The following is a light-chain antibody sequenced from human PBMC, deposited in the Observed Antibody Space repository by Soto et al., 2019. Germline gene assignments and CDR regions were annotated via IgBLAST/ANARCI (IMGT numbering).Light chain of an antibody. CDR2: DAS. CDR1: QSISTY. Sequence: DIQMTQSPSSLSASVGDRVTITCRASQSISTYLNWYQQKPGKAPKLLIYDASSMQSGEPSRFSGSGSETDFTLTITSLQPDDSATYYCQQGFSPHWTFGQGTKV. CDR3: QQGFSPHWT. J-gene: IGKJ1*01. V-gene: IGKV1-39*01.